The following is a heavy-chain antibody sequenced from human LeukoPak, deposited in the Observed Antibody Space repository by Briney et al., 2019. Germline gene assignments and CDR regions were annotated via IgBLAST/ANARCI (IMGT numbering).Heavy chain of an antibody. D-gene: IGHD2-15*01. CDR3: ARSIVVVVAATHYYYGMDV. Sequence: GASVKVSCKASGGTFSSYAISWVRQAPGQGLEWMGGIIPIFGTANYAQKFQGRVTITADKSTSTAYMELSSLRSEDTAVYYCARSIVVVVAATHYYYGMDVRGKGTTVTVSS. CDR1: GGTFSSYA. J-gene: IGHJ6*04. CDR2: IIPIFGTA. V-gene: IGHV1-69*06.